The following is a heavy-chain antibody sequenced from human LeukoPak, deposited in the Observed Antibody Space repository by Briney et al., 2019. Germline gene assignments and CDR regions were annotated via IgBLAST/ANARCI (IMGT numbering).Heavy chain of an antibody. CDR1: GGSISSSSYY. J-gene: IGHJ6*03. D-gene: IGHD6-6*01. CDR2: IYYSGST. V-gene: IGHV4-39*07. Sequence: SETLSLTCTVSGGSISSSSYYWGWIRQPPGKGLEWIGSIYYSGSTYYNPSLKSRVTISVDTSKNQFSLKLSSVTAADTAVYYCARTIAAPGAYWYMDVWGKGTTVTVSS. CDR3: ARTIAAPGAYWYMDV.